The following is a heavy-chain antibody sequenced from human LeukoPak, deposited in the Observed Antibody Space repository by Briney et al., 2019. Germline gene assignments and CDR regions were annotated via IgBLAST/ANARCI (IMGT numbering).Heavy chain of an antibody. CDR1: GFTFSSFW. Sequence: GGSLRLSCAASGFTFSSFWMSWVRQAPGKGLEWVANIKQDGSEKYYVDSVKGRSSISRDNAKNSMYLQMNSLRAEDTAVYYCARESPYNGGSAEYSQHWGQGTLVTVSS. D-gene: IGHD1-14*01. V-gene: IGHV3-7*03. CDR2: IKQDGSEK. CDR3: ARESPYNGGSAEYSQH. J-gene: IGHJ1*01.